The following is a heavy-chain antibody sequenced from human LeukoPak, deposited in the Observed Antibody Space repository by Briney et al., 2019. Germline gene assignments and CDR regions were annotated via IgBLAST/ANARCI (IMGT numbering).Heavy chain of an antibody. CDR1: GGSISSSSYY. V-gene: IGHV4-39*01. Sequence: SETLSLTCTVSGGSISSSSYYWGWIRQPPGKGLEWIGSIYYSGSTYYNPSLKSRVTISVDTSKNQFSLKLSFVTAADTAVYYCARPRTTVEPNWFDPWGQGTLVTVSS. D-gene: IGHD4-17*01. J-gene: IGHJ5*02. CDR3: ARPRTTVEPNWFDP. CDR2: IYYSGST.